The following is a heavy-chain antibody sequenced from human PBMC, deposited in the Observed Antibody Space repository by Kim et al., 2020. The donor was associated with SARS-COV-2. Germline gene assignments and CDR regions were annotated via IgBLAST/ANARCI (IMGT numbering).Heavy chain of an antibody. Sequence: YHPSLKSRVTISVDTSKHQFSLKLSSVTAADTAVYYCAVSDYGDYYGMDVWGQGTTVTVSS. CDR3: AVSDYGDYYGMDV. D-gene: IGHD4-17*01. J-gene: IGHJ6*02. V-gene: IGHV4-34*01.